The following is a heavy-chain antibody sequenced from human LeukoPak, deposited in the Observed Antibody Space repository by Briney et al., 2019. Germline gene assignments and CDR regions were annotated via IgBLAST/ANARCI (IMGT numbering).Heavy chain of an antibody. Sequence: GGSLRLSCAASGFTFSSYAMSWVRQAPGKGLEWVSAISGSGGSAYYADSVKGRFTISRDNSKNTLYLQMNSLRAEDTAVYYCAKVDTAMDEFDYWGQGTLVTVSS. J-gene: IGHJ4*02. CDR3: AKVDTAMDEFDY. CDR1: GFTFSSYA. CDR2: ISGSGGSA. D-gene: IGHD5-18*01. V-gene: IGHV3-23*01.